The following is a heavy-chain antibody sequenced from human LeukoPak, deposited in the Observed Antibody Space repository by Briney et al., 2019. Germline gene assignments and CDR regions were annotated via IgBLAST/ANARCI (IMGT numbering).Heavy chain of an antibody. D-gene: IGHD2-15*01. V-gene: IGHV4-39*07. CDR2: GST. Sequence: SETLSLTCTVSGGSISTSSYYWGWVRQPPGKGLEWIATGSTNYNPSLKSRVTISVDTSKNQLSLRLRSVTAADTAVYYCARDLGWGFDIWGQGTMVTVSS. J-gene: IGHJ3*02. CDR3: ARDLGWGFDI. CDR1: GGSISTSSYY.